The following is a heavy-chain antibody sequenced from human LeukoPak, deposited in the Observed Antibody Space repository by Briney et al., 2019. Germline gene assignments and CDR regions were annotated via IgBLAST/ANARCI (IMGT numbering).Heavy chain of an antibody. CDR3: AKEPQGGNYASWTGYYFDN. Sequence: GGSLRLSCAASGLAFSSYAMNWVRQPPGKGLEWVSTISVASITFYTDSVKGRFTISRDNSKNTLYLHMNSLRAEDTAVYYCAKEPQGGNYASWTGYYFDNWGQGTLVTVSS. V-gene: IGHV3-23*01. CDR1: GLAFSSYA. CDR2: ISVASIT. D-gene: IGHD3-3*01. J-gene: IGHJ5*02.